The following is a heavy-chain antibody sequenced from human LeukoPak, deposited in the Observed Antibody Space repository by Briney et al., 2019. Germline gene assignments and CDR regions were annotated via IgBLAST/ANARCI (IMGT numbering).Heavy chain of an antibody. CDR3: AKVYTSGWPLDY. D-gene: IGHD6-19*01. J-gene: IGHJ4*02. V-gene: IGHV3-23*01. CDR2: TTDSGAST. CDR1: GFSFWSYG. Sequence: GGSLRLSCAASGFSFWSYGMSWVRQAPGKGLEWVSTTTDSGASTWYADSVKGRFTISRDNSKNTLYLQMNSLRAEDTAVYYCAKVYTSGWPLDYWGQGTLVTVSS.